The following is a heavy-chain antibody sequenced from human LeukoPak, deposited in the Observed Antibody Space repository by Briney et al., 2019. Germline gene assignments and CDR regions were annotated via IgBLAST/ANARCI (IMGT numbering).Heavy chain of an antibody. V-gene: IGHV5-51*03. D-gene: IGHD1-7*01. CDR1: GYSFASSW. J-gene: IGHJ5*02. CDR3: ARRAGTSWFDP. CDR2: IYPDDSDT. Sequence: GESLKISCKGSGYSFASSWIGWVRQMPGKGLEWMGIIYPDDSDTRYSPSFEGQITISADKSISTAYLQWSSLKASDTAMYYCARRAGTSWFDPWGQGTLVTVSS.